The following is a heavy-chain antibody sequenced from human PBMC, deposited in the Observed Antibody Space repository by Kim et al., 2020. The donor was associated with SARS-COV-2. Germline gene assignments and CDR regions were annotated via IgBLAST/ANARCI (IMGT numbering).Heavy chain of an antibody. CDR2: TYYSGTT. J-gene: IGHJ4*01. CDR1: GGSVSSGSYY. V-gene: IGHV4-61*01. Sequence: SETLSLTCTVSGGSVSSGSYYWSGLRQPAGKGLEWIGCTYYSGTTNYNPPLKSRVTISVDTSKNQSSLQLSSVTAADTAVYYCARAEEEGSVWYISNGGHRTLCTVSP. D-gene: IGHD6-19*01. CDR3: ARAEEEGSVWYISN.